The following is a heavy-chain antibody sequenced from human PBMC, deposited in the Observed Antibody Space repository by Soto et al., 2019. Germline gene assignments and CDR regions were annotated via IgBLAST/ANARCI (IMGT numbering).Heavy chain of an antibody. V-gene: IGHV3-48*02. D-gene: IGHD3-3*01. J-gene: IGHJ6*02. CDR3: ARGGYDFWSGAALYGMDV. CDR1: GFTFSSYS. CDR2: ISSSSSTI. Sequence: LRLSCAASGFTFSSYSMNWVRQAPGKGLEWVSYISSSSSTIYYADSVKGRFTISRDNAKNSLHLQMNSLRDEDTAVYYCARGGYDFWSGAALYGMDVWGQGTTVTVSS.